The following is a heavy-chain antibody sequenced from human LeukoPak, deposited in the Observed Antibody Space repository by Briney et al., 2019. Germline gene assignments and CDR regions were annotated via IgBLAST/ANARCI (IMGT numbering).Heavy chain of an antibody. D-gene: IGHD3-9*01. J-gene: IGHJ4*02. Sequence: PGGSLRLSCAASGFTFSKYWMSWVRRAPGKGLEWVANIKEDGSEKYYVDAVKGRFTISRDNAKNSLSLQMNSLRAEDTAVCYCSNHGSQNFESWGQGALVTVSS. CDR3: SNHGSQNFES. CDR2: IKEDGSEK. CDR1: GFTFSKYW. V-gene: IGHV3-7*01.